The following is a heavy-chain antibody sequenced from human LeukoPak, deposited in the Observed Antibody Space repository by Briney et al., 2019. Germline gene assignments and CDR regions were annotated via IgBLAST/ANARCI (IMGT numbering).Heavy chain of an antibody. Sequence: QTGGSLRLSCAASGFTFSSYKMNWVRQAPGKGLEWVSYISSSGSTIYYADSVKGRFTISRDNAKKSLYLQMNSLRAEDTAVYYCARVRVATIFDYWGQGTLVTVSS. CDR2: ISSSGSTI. CDR3: ARVRVATIFDY. J-gene: IGHJ4*02. D-gene: IGHD5-12*01. CDR1: GFTFSSYK. V-gene: IGHV3-48*03.